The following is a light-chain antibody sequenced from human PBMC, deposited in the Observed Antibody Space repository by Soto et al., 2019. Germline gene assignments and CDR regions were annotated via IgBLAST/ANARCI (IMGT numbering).Light chain of an antibody. CDR3: QTWGTDIYV. J-gene: IGLJ1*01. CDR2: LNSDGSH. CDR1: SGHSSFA. V-gene: IGLV4-69*02. Sequence: QPVLTQSPSASASLGASVKLTCTLSSGHSSFAIAWYQQQPEKGPRFLMNLNSDGSHSKGDGIPDRFSGSSSGAERYLTISSLQSEDEADYYCQTWGTDIYVFGTGTKVTVL.